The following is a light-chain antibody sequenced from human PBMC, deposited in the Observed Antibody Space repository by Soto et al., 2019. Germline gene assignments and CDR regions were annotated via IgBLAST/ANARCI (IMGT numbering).Light chain of an antibody. V-gene: IGKV3-15*01. Sequence: EIVMTQSPATLSVSPGQRATLSCRASQTVYNNLAWYQQKPGQPTRLLIYGASARATGIPARFSGRGSGTEFTLTISRLQSEDFAVYYCQQYSNWPLTFGGGTKVEIK. J-gene: IGKJ4*01. CDR3: QQYSNWPLT. CDR2: GAS. CDR1: QTVYNN.